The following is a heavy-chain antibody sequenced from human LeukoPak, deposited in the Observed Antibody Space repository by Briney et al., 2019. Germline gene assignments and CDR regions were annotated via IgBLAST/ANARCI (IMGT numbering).Heavy chain of an antibody. CDR1: GGSISSYY. J-gene: IGHJ3*02. V-gene: IGHV4-4*07. CDR3: ARDGSSGWSLRAGRNAFDI. CDR2: IYTSGST. Sequence: KTSETLSLTCTVSGGSISSYYWSWIRQPAGKGLEWIGRIYTSGSTNYNPSLKSRVTMSVDTSKNQFSLKLSSVTAADTAVYYCARDGSSGWSLRAGRNAFDIWGQGTMVTVSS. D-gene: IGHD6-19*01.